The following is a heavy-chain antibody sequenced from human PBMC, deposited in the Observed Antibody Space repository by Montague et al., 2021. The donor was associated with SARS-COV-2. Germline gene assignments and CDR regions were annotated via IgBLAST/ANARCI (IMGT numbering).Heavy chain of an antibody. D-gene: IGHD3-3*01. CDR3: ARQMGQSSIFGVVIQYYFDY. J-gene: IGHJ4*02. Sequence: SETLSLTCTASGGSISSYYWSWIRQPPGKGLEWIGSIYYSGSTYYNPSLRSRVTISVDTSKNQFSLKLSSVTAADAAVYYCARQMGQSSIFGVVIQYYFDYWGQGTLVTVSS. CDR2: IYYSGST. CDR1: GGSISSYY. V-gene: IGHV4-59*05.